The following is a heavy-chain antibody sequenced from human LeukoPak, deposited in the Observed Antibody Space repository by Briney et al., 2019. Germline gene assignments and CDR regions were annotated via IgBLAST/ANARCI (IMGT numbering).Heavy chain of an antibody. V-gene: IGHV5-10-1*01. D-gene: IGHD2-2*01. CDR2: IDPSDSYT. J-gene: IGHJ5*02. CDR1: GYSFTSYW. CDR3: ARHQVVPAAPRAWFDP. Sequence: GESLKISCKGSGYSFTSYWISWVRQMPEKGLEWMGRIDPSDSYTNYSPSFQGHVTISADKSISTAYLQWSSLKASDTAMYYCARHQVVPAAPRAWFDPWGQGTLVTVSS.